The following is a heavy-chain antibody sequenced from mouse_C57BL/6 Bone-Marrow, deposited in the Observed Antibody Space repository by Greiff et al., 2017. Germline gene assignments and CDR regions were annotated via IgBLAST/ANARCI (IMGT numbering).Heavy chain of an antibody. CDR3: ARYYGSSYDFDY. D-gene: IGHD1-1*01. V-gene: IGHV1-7*01. CDR1: GYTFTSYW. J-gene: IGHJ2*01. CDR2: INPSSGYT. Sequence: QVQLQQSGAELAKPGASVKLSCKASGYTFTSYWMHWVKQRPGQGLEWIGYINPSSGYTKYNQKFKDKATLTADKSCSTAYMQLSSLTYEDSAVYYCARYYGSSYDFDYWGQGTTLTVSS.